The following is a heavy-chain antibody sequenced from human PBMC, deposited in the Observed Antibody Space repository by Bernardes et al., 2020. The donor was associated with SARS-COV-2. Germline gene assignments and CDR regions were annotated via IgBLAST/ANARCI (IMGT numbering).Heavy chain of an antibody. CDR3: ARALVPAALSVKYYYYYGMDV. V-gene: IGHV3-30-3*01. Sequence: GGSLRLSCAASGFTFSSYAMHWVRQAPGKGLEWVAVISYDGSNKYYADSVKGRFTISRDNSKNTLYLQMNSLRAEDTAVYYCARALVPAALSVKYYYYYGMDVWGQGTTVTVSS. J-gene: IGHJ6*02. CDR1: GFTFSSYA. D-gene: IGHD2-2*01. CDR2: ISYDGSNK.